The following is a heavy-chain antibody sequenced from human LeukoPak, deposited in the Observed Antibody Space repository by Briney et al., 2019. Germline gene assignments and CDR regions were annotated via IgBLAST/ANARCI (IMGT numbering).Heavy chain of an antibody. CDR1: GYTFTSYG. V-gene: IGHV1-18*01. Sequence: ASVKVSCKASGYTFTSYGISWVRQAPGQGLEWMGWISAYNGNTNYAQKLQGRVTMTTDTSTSTAYMELRSLRSDDTAVYYCARGMWPLYCSGGSCYSSEKYAFDIWGQGTMVTVSS. CDR2: ISAYNGNT. CDR3: ARGMWPLYCSGGSCYSSEKYAFDI. J-gene: IGHJ3*02. D-gene: IGHD2-15*01.